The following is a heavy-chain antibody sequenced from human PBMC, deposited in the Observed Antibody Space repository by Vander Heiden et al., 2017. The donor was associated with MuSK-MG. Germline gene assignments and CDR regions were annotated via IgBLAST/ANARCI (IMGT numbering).Heavy chain of an antibody. J-gene: IGHJ4*02. CDR1: GFTFSIHA. V-gene: IGHV3-23*01. CDR2: ISGSGTNT. Sequence: EVQLLESGGGLVQPGGSLRLSCAASGFTFSIHAMSWVRQARGKGLEWFSLISGSGTNTYYADSVKGRFNISRDNSKNTLYLQMNSLRVEDTAIYYCAKGDHDSSGYFPPSFDYWGQGTLVTVSS. D-gene: IGHD3-22*01. CDR3: AKGDHDSSGYFPPSFDY.